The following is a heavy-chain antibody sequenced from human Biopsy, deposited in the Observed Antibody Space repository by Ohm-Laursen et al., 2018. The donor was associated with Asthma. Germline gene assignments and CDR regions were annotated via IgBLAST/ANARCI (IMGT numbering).Heavy chain of an antibody. Sequence: SLRLSCAAAGFTFGDYWMSWVRQVPGQELEWVANIKHDGSEKNHVDSLKGRFTISRDNAKNLLFLQMNSLRAEDTAVYYCARTFHFWSPYHAEHYQLWGQGTLVTVSS. V-gene: IGHV3-7*01. J-gene: IGHJ1*01. CDR2: IKHDGSEK. CDR3: ARTFHFWSPYHAEHYQL. CDR1: GFTFGDYW. D-gene: IGHD3-3*01.